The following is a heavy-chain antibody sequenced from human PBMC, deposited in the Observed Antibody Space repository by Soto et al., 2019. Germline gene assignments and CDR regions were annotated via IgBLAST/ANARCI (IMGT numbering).Heavy chain of an antibody. V-gene: IGHV4-4*02. CDR1: GGSISSSNW. Sequence: QVQLQESGPGLVKPSGTLSLTCAVSGGSISSSNWWSWVRQPPGKGLEWIGEIYQSGSTNYNPSLESRVTISVDKTKNQFSLKLSSVTAADTAVYYCARARSGRLRGYGMDVWGQGTTVTVSS. CDR2: IYQSGST. J-gene: IGHJ6*02. CDR3: ARARSGRLRGYGMDV.